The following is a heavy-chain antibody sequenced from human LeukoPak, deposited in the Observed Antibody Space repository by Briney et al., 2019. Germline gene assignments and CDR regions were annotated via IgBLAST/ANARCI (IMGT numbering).Heavy chain of an antibody. Sequence: GGSLRLSCAASGFTFSSYSMNWVRQAPGKGLEWVSSISSSSSYIYYADSVKGRFTISRDNAKNSLYLQMNSLRAEDTAVYYCAILAVTKGYFDYWGQGTLVTVSS. J-gene: IGHJ4*02. D-gene: IGHD4-17*01. CDR1: GFTFSSYS. V-gene: IGHV3-21*01. CDR3: AILAVTKGYFDY. CDR2: ISSSSSYI.